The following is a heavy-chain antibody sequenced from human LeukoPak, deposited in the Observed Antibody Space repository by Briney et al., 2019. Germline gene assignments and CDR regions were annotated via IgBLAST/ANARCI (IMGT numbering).Heavy chain of an antibody. Sequence: GGSLRLSCAASGFTFSIYSMHWVRQAPGKGLEWVSGIRDTPGDTHYADSVKGRFAISRDNSKNTLYLQMNSLRAEDTAVYYCARLVGVSPLDYWGQGTPVTVSS. CDR1: GFTFSIYS. D-gene: IGHD3-16*01. V-gene: IGHV3-23*01. CDR2: IRDTPGDT. CDR3: ARLVGVSPLDY. J-gene: IGHJ4*02.